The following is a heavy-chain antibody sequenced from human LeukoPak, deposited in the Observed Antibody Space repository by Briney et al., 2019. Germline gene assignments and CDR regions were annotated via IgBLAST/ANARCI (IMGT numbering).Heavy chain of an antibody. D-gene: IGHD3-16*01. CDR3: ARDRWDYVWGSYDSPLLDY. CDR1: GFTFSSYG. CDR2: ISYDGSNK. Sequence: AGGSLRLSCAASGFTFSSYGMHWVRQAPGKGLEWVAVISYDGSNKYYADSVKGRFTISRDNSKNTLYLQLNSLRAEDTAVYYCARDRWDYVWGSYDSPLLDYWGQGTLVTVSS. J-gene: IGHJ4*02. V-gene: IGHV3-30-3*01.